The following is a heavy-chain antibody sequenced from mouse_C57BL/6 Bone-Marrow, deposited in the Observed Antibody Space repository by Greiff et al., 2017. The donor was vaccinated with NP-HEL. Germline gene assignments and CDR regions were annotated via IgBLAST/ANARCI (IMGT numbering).Heavy chain of an antibody. V-gene: IGHV2-2*01. D-gene: IGHD2-2*01. CDR2: IWSGGST. J-gene: IGHJ4*01. CDR1: GFSLTSYG. CDR3: ASLVWLRRDGGYYYAMDY. Sequence: VKLQESGPGLVQPSQSLSITCTVSGFSLTSYGVHWVRQSPGKGLEWLGVIWSGGSTDYNAAFISRLGISKDNSKSQVFFKMNSLQADDTAIYYCASLVWLRRDGGYYYAMDYWGQGTSVTVSS.